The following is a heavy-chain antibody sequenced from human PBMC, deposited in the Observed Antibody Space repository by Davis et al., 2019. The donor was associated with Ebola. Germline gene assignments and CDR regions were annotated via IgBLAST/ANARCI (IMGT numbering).Heavy chain of an antibody. CDR2: LYHSGNT. D-gene: IGHD3-3*01. CDR1: GYSISSGYY. V-gene: IGHV4-38-2*02. J-gene: IGHJ4*02. Sequence: SETLSLTCAVSGYSISSGYYWGWIRQPPGRGLEWIGSLYHSGNTYYNPSLKSRVTISVHTSKNQFSLKLSSVTAADTAVYYCARDSGFWGGYQFDYWGQGTLVIVSS. CDR3: ARDSGFWGGYQFDY.